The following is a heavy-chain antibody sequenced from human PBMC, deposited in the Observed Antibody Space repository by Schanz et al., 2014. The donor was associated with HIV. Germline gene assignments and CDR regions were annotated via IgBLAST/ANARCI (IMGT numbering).Heavy chain of an antibody. CDR2: ISYTGTYM. Sequence: EVQLVESGGGLVKPGGSLRLSCAASGFTFSSYSMNWVRQAPGKGLEWVSSISYTGTYMYYADSVKGRFTISRDNAKNSLYLQMNSLRAEDTAIYYCTRVITRWFGEARYASDVWGQGTTVIVSS. V-gene: IGHV3-21*03. D-gene: IGHD3-10*01. J-gene: IGHJ6*02. CDR3: TRVITRWFGEARYASDV. CDR1: GFTFSSYS.